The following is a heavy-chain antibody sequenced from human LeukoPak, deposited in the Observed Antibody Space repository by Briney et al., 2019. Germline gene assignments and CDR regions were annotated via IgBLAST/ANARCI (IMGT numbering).Heavy chain of an antibody. CDR2: IRYDGSNN. J-gene: IGHJ4*02. V-gene: IGHV3-30*02. CDR3: AKDNPIEEVPGLGPGQ. D-gene: IGHD2-2*01. CDR1: GFTFSSYG. Sequence: SGGSLRLSCAASGFTFSSYGMHWVRQAPGKGLEWVAFIRYDGSNNYYGDSVKGRFTISRDNSKNTLYLQMNSLRAEDTGVYYCAKDNPIEEVPGLGPGQWGQGTLVTVSS.